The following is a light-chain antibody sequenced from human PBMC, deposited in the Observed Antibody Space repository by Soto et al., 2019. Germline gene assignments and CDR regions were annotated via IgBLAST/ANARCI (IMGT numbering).Light chain of an antibody. CDR1: QSVSRN. CDR3: QQYNIWPFT. CDR2: DAS. Sequence: EIVMTQSPATLSVSPGERATLSCRASQSVSRNLAWYQQKPGQAPRLLMYDASTRSTGVPDRFSGSGSGTEFTLTISSLQSEDFAVYYCQQYNIWPFTFGPGTKLDIK. J-gene: IGKJ3*01. V-gene: IGKV3-15*01.